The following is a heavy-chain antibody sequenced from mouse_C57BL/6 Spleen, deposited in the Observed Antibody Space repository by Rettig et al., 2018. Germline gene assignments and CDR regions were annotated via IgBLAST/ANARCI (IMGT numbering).Heavy chain of an antibody. CDR1: GFSFNTYA. CDR3: VRQGYSKTPDY. V-gene: IGHV10-1*01. CDR2: IRSKSNNYAT. J-gene: IGHJ2*01. D-gene: IGHD2-5*01. Sequence: EVQLVESGGGLVQPKGSLKLSCTASGFSFNTYAMNWVSQAPGNGLEWVARIRSKSNNYATYYADSVKDRFTISRDDSESMLYLQMNNLKTEDTAMYYCVRQGYSKTPDYWGQGTTLTVSS.